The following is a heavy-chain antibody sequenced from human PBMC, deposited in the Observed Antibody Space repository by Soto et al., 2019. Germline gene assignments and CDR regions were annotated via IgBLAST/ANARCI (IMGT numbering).Heavy chain of an antibody. CDR1: GFTFSGSA. D-gene: IGHD2-2*01. CDR2: IRSKANSYAT. J-gene: IGHJ5*02. V-gene: IGHV3-73*01. CDR3: TRHCSSTSCYPLGESPKTGFDP. Sequence: GGSLRLSCAASGFTFSGSAMHWVRQASGKGLEWVGRIRSKANSYATAYAASVKGRFTISRDDSKNTAYLQMNSLKTEDTAVYYCTRHCSSTSCYPLGESPKTGFDPWGQGTLVTVSS.